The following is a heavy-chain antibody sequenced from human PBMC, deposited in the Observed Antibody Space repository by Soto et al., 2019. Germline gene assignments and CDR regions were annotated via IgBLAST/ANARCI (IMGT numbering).Heavy chain of an antibody. CDR1: GDSVSSNSAA. D-gene: IGHD6-6*01. CDR3: ARGHSIAARSYYYYGMDV. CDR2: TYYRSKWYN. V-gene: IGHV6-1*01. J-gene: IGHJ6*02. Sequence: PSQTLSLTCAIPGDSVSSNSAAWNWIRQSPSRGLEWLGRTYYRSKWYNDYAVSVKSRITINPDTSKNQFSLQLNSVTPEDTAVYYCARGHSIAARSYYYYGMDVWGQGTTVTVSS.